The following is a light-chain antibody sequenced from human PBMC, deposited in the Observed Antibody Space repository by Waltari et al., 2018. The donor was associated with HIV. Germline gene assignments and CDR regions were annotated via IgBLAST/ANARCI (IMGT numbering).Light chain of an antibody. V-gene: IGKV1-NL1*01. CDR3: QQYFSVPLT. J-gene: IGKJ4*01. CDR2: GAF. Sequence: DIQMTHSPSSLSASVGDRVTITCRASQDIGNSLSWFQQKPGKVPKLLVYGAFILQKGVPSRFSGSGSGTDYSLTISSLQPEDFATYYCQQYFSVPLTFGGGTKVEI. CDR1: QDIGNS.